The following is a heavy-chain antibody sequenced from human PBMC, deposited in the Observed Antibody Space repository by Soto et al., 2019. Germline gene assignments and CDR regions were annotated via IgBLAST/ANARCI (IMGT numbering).Heavy chain of an antibody. Sequence: ESGGGLVQPGGSLRLSCAASGFTFSSYWMSWVRQAPGKGLEWVANIKQDGSEKYYVDSVKGRFTISRDNAKNSLYLQMNSLRAEDTAVYYCARDPGYSSSWYTADDYWGQGTLVTVSS. CDR1: GFTFSSYW. V-gene: IGHV3-7*03. CDR2: IKQDGSEK. D-gene: IGHD6-13*01. CDR3: ARDPGYSSSWYTADDY. J-gene: IGHJ4*02.